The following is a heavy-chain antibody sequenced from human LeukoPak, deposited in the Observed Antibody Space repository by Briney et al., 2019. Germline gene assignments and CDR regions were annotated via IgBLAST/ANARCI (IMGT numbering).Heavy chain of an antibody. CDR3: AKVRDGYNDFDY. V-gene: IGHV3-23*01. D-gene: IGHD5-24*01. CDR1: VFTLSNDS. Sequence: GGSLRLSCAASVFTLSNDSMNWVRQARWKGLEWVSAFSGSGGNTYYADSVKGRFTISRDNSKNTLYLQMNSLRAEDTALYYCAKVRDGYNDFDYWGQGTLVTVSS. J-gene: IGHJ4*02. CDR2: FSGSGGNT.